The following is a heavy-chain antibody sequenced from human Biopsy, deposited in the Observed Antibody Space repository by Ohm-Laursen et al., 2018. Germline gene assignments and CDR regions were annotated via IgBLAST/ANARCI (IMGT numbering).Heavy chain of an antibody. CDR1: GYSFTSYY. Sequence: ASVKVSCKVSGYSFTSYYMHWVRQSPGQGLEWMGMINPSGSTTSYPQIFQGRVTMTRDTSKSTVYMELSSLRSADTAVYFCARNTGWYGDLYYFDYWGQGTLVTVSS. CDR3: ARNTGWYGDLYYFDY. V-gene: IGHV1-46*01. D-gene: IGHD6-19*01. CDR2: INPSGSTT. J-gene: IGHJ4*02.